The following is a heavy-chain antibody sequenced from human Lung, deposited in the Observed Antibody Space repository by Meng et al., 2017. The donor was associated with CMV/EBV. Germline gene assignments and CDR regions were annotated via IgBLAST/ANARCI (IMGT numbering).Heavy chain of an antibody. Sequence: EVQLVWSVAGVITAGESLKTSCKGSGYRFTSYWIGWVRQMPGKGLEWMGIIYPGDSDTTYSPSFQGHVTISADKSISTAYLQWISLKASDTAMYYCARGYWHFDLWGRGTLVTV. CDR1: GYRFTSYW. CDR3: ARGYWHFDL. J-gene: IGHJ2*01. V-gene: IGHV5-51*03. CDR2: IYPGDSDT.